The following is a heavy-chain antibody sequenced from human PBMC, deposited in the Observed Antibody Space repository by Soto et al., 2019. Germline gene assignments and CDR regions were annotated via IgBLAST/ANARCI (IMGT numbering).Heavy chain of an antibody. V-gene: IGHV3-11*01. CDR2: ISSSGRTI. CDR1: GFTFSDCY. J-gene: IGHJ4*02. CDR3: AAGGGWGNVDY. Sequence: QAHVVESGGGLVKPGASLRLSCTASGFTFSDCYMSWIRQAPGKGLEWVSYISSSGRTIFYADSVRGRFTISRDNANNSLYLNMNSLRAEDTAVYDCAAGGGWGNVDYWGQGTLVTVSS. D-gene: IGHD6-19*01.